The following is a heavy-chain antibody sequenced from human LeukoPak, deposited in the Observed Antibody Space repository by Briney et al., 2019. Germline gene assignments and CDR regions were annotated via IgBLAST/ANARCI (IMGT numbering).Heavy chain of an antibody. CDR3: VVWFDY. V-gene: IGHV3-48*03. D-gene: IGHD5/OR15-5a*01. J-gene: IGHJ4*02. Sequence: GGSLRLSCAASGFTFSSYEMNWVRQAPGRGLEWVSYISSSGSTIYYADSVKGRFTISRDNAKNSLYLRMNSLRAENTAVYYCVVWFDYWGQGTLVTVSS. CDR1: GFTFSSYE. CDR2: ISSSGSTI.